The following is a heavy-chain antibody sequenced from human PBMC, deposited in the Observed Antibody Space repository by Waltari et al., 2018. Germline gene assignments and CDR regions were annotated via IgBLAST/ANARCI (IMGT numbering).Heavy chain of an antibody. D-gene: IGHD7-27*01. CDR1: GGSLGGYY. V-gene: IGHV4-34*01. Sequence: QVQLQQWAAGLLEPSETLSLTCAVHGGSLGGYYWAWLRQSPAKGLQLIGEVHQRGGPNYNPSLGSRVTISLDMSKNQFSLKLTSVTAADTAMYFCARGETGNFFFDDWGQGSQVTVSS. J-gene: IGHJ4*02. CDR2: VHQRGGP. CDR3: ARGETGNFFFDD.